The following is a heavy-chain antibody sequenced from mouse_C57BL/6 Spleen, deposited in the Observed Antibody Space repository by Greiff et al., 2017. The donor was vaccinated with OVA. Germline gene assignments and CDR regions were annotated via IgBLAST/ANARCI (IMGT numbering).Heavy chain of an antibody. CDR3: APYYGNYGYFDV. J-gene: IGHJ1*03. CDR1: GFNFTDYY. V-gene: IGHV14-2*01. D-gene: IGHD2-10*01. Sequence: EVQLQQSGAELVKPGASVKLSCTASGFNFTDYYMHWVKQRTEQGLEWIGRIDPEDGETKYATKFQGKATITADTSSNTAYLQLSSLTSEDTAVYYCAPYYGNYGYFDVWGTGTTVTVSS. CDR2: IDPEDGET.